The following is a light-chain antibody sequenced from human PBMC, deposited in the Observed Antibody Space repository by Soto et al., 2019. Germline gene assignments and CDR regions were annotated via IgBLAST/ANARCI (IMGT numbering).Light chain of an antibody. V-gene: IGKV1-5*03. CDR1: QSVSIW. J-gene: IGKJ1*01. CDR3: QQFNTSPWT. Sequence: DLQMKQYPSTQSAAEGDRVTISCRASQSVSIWLAWYQQKPGRAPKLLIYKSSILESGVPSRFSGSGSGTEFTLTISSLQPDDFATYYCQQFNTSPWTSGQATKVDI. CDR2: KSS.